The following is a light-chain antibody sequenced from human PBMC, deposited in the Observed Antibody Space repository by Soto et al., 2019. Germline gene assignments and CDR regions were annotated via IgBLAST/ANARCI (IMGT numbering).Light chain of an antibody. Sequence: NFMLTQPYSVSESPGKTVTISCTRSSGSIASNYVQWYQQRPGSSPTTVIYDDNQRPSGVPDRFSGSIDSSSNSASLTISGLKTEDEADYYCQSYDSSNPVVFGGGTKLTVL. J-gene: IGLJ2*01. CDR2: DDN. CDR3: QSYDSSNPVV. V-gene: IGLV6-57*01. CDR1: SGSIASNY.